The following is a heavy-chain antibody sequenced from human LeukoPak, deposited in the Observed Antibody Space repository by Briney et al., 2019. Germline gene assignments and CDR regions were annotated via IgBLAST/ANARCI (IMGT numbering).Heavy chain of an antibody. CDR1: GGTISSYA. CDR2: SIALICIE. Sequence: SSVKVSCKASGGTISSYAISWVRQAPGQGLEWTGRSIALICIENDEQKIQGLVRITADKSTSTAYLEVSRLRSEDTVVYYCATYYYDRSGTYYFDYWGQGTLVTVSS. V-gene: IGHV1-69*04. J-gene: IGHJ4*02. CDR3: ATYYYDRSGTYYFDY. D-gene: IGHD3-22*01.